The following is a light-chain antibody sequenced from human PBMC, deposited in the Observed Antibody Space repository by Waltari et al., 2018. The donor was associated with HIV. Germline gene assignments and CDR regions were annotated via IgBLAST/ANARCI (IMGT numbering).Light chain of an antibody. CDR2: DVT. V-gene: IGLV2-8*01. Sequence: QSALTQPPSASGSPGQSVTISCTGTSSDVGAYNYVSWFQQHPGKAPKLMIYDVTKRPSGVPDRCSGSKSGNTASLTVAGRQAEDEADYYCASHAGSKDVFGGGTRLTVL. CDR1: SSDVGAYNY. CDR3: ASHAGSKDV. J-gene: IGLJ2*01.